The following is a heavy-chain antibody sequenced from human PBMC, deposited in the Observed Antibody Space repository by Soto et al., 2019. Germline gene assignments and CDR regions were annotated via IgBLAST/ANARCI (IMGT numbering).Heavy chain of an antibody. CDR3: ARGTSIPATNYSYPVMAF. D-gene: IGHD2-2*01. J-gene: IGHJ6*04. CDR2: ISYDGSNK. V-gene: IGHV3-30-3*01. Sequence: PGGALRLSCAASGFTFSSYAMHWVRQAPGKGLEWVAVISYDGSNKYYADSVKGRFTISRDNSKNTLYLQMNSLRAEDTAVYYCARGTSIPATNYSYPVMAFWVKGTSVTVSS. CDR1: GFTFSSYA.